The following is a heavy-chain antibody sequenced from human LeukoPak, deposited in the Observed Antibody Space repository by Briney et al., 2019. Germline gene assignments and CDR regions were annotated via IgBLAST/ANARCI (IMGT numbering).Heavy chain of an antibody. D-gene: IGHD1-26*01. Sequence: SETLSLTCSVSGGSISSSHWNWIRQPPGKGLEWIGYIYYTGSTNYNPSLKSRVTISLDTSKNHFSLRLSSVTAADMAVYYCARDVGATTSYFDYWGQGTLVTVSS. CDR1: GGSISSSH. CDR3: ARDVGATTSYFDY. V-gene: IGHV4-59*01. CDR2: IYYTGST. J-gene: IGHJ4*02.